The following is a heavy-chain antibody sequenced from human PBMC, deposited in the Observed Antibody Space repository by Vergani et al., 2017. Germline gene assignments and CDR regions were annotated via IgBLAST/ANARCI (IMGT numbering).Heavy chain of an antibody. CDR1: GGTFSSYA. CDR2: IIPIFGTA. V-gene: IGHV1-69*13. D-gene: IGHD2-21*02. J-gene: IGHJ4*02. Sequence: QVQLVQSGAEVKKPGSSVKVSCKASGGTFSSYAISWVRQAPGQGLEWMGGIIPIFGTANYAQKFQGRVTITADESTSTAYMELSSLRSEDTAVYYCARVGDCRGDCYSVDFDYWGQGTLVTVSS. CDR3: ARVGDCRGDCYSVDFDY.